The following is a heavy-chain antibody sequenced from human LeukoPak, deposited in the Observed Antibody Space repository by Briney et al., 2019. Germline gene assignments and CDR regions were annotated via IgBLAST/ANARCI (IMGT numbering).Heavy chain of an antibody. CDR2: IWYDGSYK. J-gene: IGHJ4*02. CDR3: ARDFFPIVDSSWYEIGY. Sequence: AGGSLRLSCAASGFTFSNHGMHWVRQAPGKGLEWVAVIWYDGSYKDFADSVKGRFTISRDNSKNTLYLQMDSLRSEDTAVYYCARDFFPIVDSSWYEIGYWGQGTLVTVSS. V-gene: IGHV3-30*19. CDR1: GFTFSNHG. D-gene: IGHD6-13*01.